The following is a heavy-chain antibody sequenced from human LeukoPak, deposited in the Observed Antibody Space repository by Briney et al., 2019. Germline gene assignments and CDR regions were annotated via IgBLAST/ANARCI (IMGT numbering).Heavy chain of an antibody. CDR1: GFTFSGYS. CDR2: ISTGSNYI. D-gene: IGHD6-13*01. V-gene: IGHV3-21*01. Sequence: GGSLRLSCAASGFTFSGYSMNWVRQAPGKGLEWVSSISTGSNYIYYADSVKGRFTISRDNAKNSLYLQMNSLRAEDTVVYYCARCSSSLDYWGQGTLVTVSS. J-gene: IGHJ4*02. CDR3: ARCSSSLDY.